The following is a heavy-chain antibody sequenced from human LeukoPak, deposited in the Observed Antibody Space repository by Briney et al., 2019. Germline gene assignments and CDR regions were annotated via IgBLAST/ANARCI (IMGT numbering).Heavy chain of an antibody. CDR3: ARGFTMIVVVPKRGAFDI. CDR2: IYSGGST. V-gene: IGHV3-66*02. Sequence: GGSLRLSRAASGFTLSSNYMSWVRQAPGKGLERVSDIYSGGSTYNADYVKGRFTISRDKSKNTLYLQMNSLRAEDTAVYYCARGFTMIVVVPKRGAFDIGGQGTMVTVS. CDR1: GFTLSSNY. D-gene: IGHD3-22*01. J-gene: IGHJ3*02.